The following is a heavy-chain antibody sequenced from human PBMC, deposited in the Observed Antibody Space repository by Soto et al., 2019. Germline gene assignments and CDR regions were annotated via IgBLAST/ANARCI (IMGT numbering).Heavy chain of an antibody. D-gene: IGHD3-22*01. CDR1: GFSFSSYC. Sequence: LRLSGVASGFSFSSYCMHWVRKAPGKGLEWVAVISYDGTNKYYADSVKGRFTISRDHSKNTLYLQMDSLRAEDTAVYYCAKVTGYDSSGFAAFDIWGPGTMVTVSS. CDR2: ISYDGTNK. J-gene: IGHJ3*02. V-gene: IGHV3-30*18. CDR3: AKVTGYDSSGFAAFDI.